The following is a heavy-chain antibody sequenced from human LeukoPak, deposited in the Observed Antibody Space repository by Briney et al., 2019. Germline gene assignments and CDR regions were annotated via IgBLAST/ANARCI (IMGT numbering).Heavy chain of an antibody. CDR3: AKDISRINVIAVAPGRGIDF. CDR1: GFTFSGSA. CDR2: ISGSGGST. D-gene: IGHD3-3*02. Sequence: PGGSLRLSCAASGFTFSGSAMHWVRQAPGKGLEWVSGISGSGGSTYYADSVKGRLTISRDNSKNTLYLQMNSLRAEDTAIYYCAKDISRINVIAVAPGRGIDFWGQGILVTVSS. J-gene: IGHJ4*02. V-gene: IGHV3-23*01.